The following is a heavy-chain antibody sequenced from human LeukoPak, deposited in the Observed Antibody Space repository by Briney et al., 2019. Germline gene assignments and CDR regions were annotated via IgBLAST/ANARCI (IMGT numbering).Heavy chain of an antibody. V-gene: IGHV1-69*13. CDR2: IIPIFGTA. J-gene: IGHJ4*02. Sequence: VKVSCKASGGTFSSYAISWVRQAPGQALEWMGGIIPIFGTANYAQKFQGRVTITTDESTSTAYMELSSLRSEDTAVYYCARSESMGGDGYNSAFDYWGQGTLVTVSS. CDR1: GGTFSSYA. CDR3: ARSESMGGDGYNSAFDY. D-gene: IGHD5-24*01.